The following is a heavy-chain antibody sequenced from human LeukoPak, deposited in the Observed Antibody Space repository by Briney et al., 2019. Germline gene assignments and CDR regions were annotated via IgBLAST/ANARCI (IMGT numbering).Heavy chain of an antibody. J-gene: IGHJ4*02. Sequence: PPETLSLTCTVSGGSISSSSYYWGWIRQPPGKGLEWIGSIYYSGSTYYNPFLKSRVTISVDTSKNQFSLKLSSVTAADTAVYYCARHLDYYDSSGYSGYYFDYWGQGTLVTVSS. CDR3: ARHLDYYDSSGYSGYYFDY. CDR2: IYYSGST. D-gene: IGHD3-22*01. V-gene: IGHV4-39*01. CDR1: GGSISSSSYY.